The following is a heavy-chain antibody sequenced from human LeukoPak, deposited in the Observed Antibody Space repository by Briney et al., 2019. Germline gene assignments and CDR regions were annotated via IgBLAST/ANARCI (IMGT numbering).Heavy chain of an antibody. Sequence: PGGSLRLPCAASGFTFSSYGVHWVRQAPGKGLEWVAFIRYDGSNKQYADSVKGRFTISRDNSKNTLYLQMNSLRAEDTAIYYCAAHGRYYGSGRGYFDYWGQGTLVTVSS. V-gene: IGHV3-30*02. J-gene: IGHJ4*02. CDR1: GFTFSSYG. CDR3: AAHGRYYGSGRGYFDY. D-gene: IGHD3-10*01. CDR2: IRYDGSNK.